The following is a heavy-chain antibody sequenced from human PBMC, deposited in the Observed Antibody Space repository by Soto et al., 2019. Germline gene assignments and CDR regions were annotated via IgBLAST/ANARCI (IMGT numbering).Heavy chain of an antibody. Sequence: QTGGSLRLSCAASGFTFSNYAMSWVRQAPGKGPEWVSGISDSGATFYADSVKGRFTISRDNSKNTLYVQMNSLRAEDTAVYYCAKEKGPIGTPVFDYWGQGTQVTVSS. CDR3: AKEKGPIGTPVFDY. V-gene: IGHV3-23*01. CDR2: ISDSGAT. CDR1: GFTFSNYA. J-gene: IGHJ4*02. D-gene: IGHD6-13*01.